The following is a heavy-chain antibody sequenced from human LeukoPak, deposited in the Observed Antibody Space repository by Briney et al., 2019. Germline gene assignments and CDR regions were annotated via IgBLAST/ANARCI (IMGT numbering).Heavy chain of an antibody. J-gene: IGHJ4*02. V-gene: IGHV5-51*01. CDR2: IYPGDSET. Sequence: GESLKISGKASGYSFTDYWIGWVRQVPGKGLEWMGIIYPGDSETRYSPSFQGHVSISVDKSISTAYLEWSSLKASDTAMYFCARQYDYYGEGASYFDYWGQGTLVTGAS. D-gene: IGHD3-10*01. CDR1: GYSFTDYW. CDR3: ARQYDYYGEGASYFDY.